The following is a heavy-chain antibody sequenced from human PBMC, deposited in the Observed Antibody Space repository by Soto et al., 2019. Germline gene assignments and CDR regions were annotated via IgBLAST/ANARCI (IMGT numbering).Heavy chain of an antibody. D-gene: IGHD6-13*01. CDR1: GFSVSTVGVG. V-gene: IGHV2-5*01. CDR2: IYWNDDK. Sequence: SGPTLVNPTQTLTLTCTFSGFSVSTVGVGVGWIRQPPGKALEWLALIYWNDDKRYSPSLKSRLTITKDTSKNQVVLTMTNMDPVDTATYYCAHSFSSSWPHYSYYGMDVWGQGTTVTVSS. J-gene: IGHJ6*02. CDR3: AHSFSSSWPHYSYYGMDV.